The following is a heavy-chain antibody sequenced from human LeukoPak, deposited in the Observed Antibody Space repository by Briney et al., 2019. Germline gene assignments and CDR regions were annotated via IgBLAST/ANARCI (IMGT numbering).Heavy chain of an antibody. CDR2: IWYDGSNK. CDR3: VREVTSGSFDY. CDR1: GFTFSSYG. J-gene: IGHJ4*02. V-gene: IGHV3-33*01. Sequence: GRSLRLSCAASGFTFSSYGMHWVRQAPGKGLEWVAVIWYDGSNKYYADSVKGRFTISRDNSKNTLYLQMNSLRAEDTAVYYCVREVTSGSFDYWGQGTLVTVSS. D-gene: IGHD1-26*01.